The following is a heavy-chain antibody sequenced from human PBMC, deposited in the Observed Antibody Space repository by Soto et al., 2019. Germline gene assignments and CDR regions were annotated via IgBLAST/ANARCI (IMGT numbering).Heavy chain of an antibody. D-gene: IGHD3-10*01. Sequence: QVQLVESGGGVVQPGRSLRLSCAASGFTFSSYAMHWVRQAPGKGLEWVAVISYDGSNKYYADSVKGRFTISRDNSKNTLYLQMNSLRAEDTAVYYCARGVKRTLWFGETQCPDYWGQGTLVTVSS. CDR3: ARGVKRTLWFGETQCPDY. V-gene: IGHV3-30-3*01. CDR1: GFTFSSYA. CDR2: ISYDGSNK. J-gene: IGHJ4*02.